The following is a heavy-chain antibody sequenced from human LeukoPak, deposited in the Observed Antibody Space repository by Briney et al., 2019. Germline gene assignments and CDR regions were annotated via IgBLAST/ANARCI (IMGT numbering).Heavy chain of an antibody. V-gene: IGHV4-61*02. Sequence: SETLSLTCTVSGGSISSGSYYWSWIRRPAGKGLEWIGRIYTSGSTSYNPSLKSRVTISIDTSKNQFSLKLSSVTAADTAVYYCARTHIVGAEFDPWGQGTLVTVSS. J-gene: IGHJ5*02. CDR2: IYTSGST. D-gene: IGHD1-26*01. CDR1: GGSISSGSYY. CDR3: ARTHIVGAEFDP.